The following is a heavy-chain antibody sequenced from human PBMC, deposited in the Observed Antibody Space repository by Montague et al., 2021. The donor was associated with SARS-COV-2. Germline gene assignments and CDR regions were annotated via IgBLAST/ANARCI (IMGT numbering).Heavy chain of an antibody. J-gene: IGHJ6*02. CDR3: AKDLSGYDFWSGPTTHYYYYGMDV. CDR1: GFTFSSYA. CDR2: IYSGGSST. D-gene: IGHD3-3*01. Sequence: SLRLSCAASGFTFSSYAMSWVRQAPGKGLEWVSVIYSGGSSTYYADSVKGRFTISRDNSKNTLYLQMNSLRAEDTAVYYCAKDLSGYDFWSGPTTHYYYYGMDVWGPGTTVTVSS. V-gene: IGHV3-23*03.